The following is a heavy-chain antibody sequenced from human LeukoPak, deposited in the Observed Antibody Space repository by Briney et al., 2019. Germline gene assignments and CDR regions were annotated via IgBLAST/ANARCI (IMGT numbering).Heavy chain of an antibody. Sequence: PSDTLSLTCAVSGYSISTSNWWGWIRQPPGKGLEWIGYIYYSGSTYYNPSLKSRVTMSVDTPKNQFSLKLSSVTAVDTAVYYCARGSSGSKFDYWGQGTLVTVSS. V-gene: IGHV4-28*03. CDR2: IYYSGST. CDR1: GYSISTSNW. J-gene: IGHJ4*02. CDR3: ARGSSGSKFDY. D-gene: IGHD3-22*01.